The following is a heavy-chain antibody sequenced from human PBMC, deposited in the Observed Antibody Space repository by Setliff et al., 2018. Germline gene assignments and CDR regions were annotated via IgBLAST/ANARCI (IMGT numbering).Heavy chain of an antibody. CDR2: VRNDGSKT. CDR1: GFIFSDFG. J-gene: IGHJ4*01. Sequence: GGSLRLSCAASGFIFSDFGMHWVRQTPGKGLEWVAFVRNDGSKTYYGDSVKGRFTISRDNTKKTLDLQMNSLRSDDTAVYYCAGVHWTTNWFLHYWGQGTLVTVSS. CDR3: AGVHWTTNWFLHY. D-gene: IGHD7-27*01. V-gene: IGHV3-30*02.